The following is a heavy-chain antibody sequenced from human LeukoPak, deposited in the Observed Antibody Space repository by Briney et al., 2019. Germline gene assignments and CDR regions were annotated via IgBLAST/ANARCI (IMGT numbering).Heavy chain of an antibody. J-gene: IGHJ4*02. CDR3: ARAPYDSSGYDY. Sequence: SETLSLTCTVSGHSISSGYYWGWIRQPPGKGLEWIGSIYHSGSTYYNPSLKSRVTISVDRSKNQFSLKLSSVTAADTAVYYCARAPYDSSGYDYWGQGTLVTVSS. CDR1: GHSISSGYY. CDR2: IYHSGST. D-gene: IGHD3-22*01. V-gene: IGHV4-38-2*02.